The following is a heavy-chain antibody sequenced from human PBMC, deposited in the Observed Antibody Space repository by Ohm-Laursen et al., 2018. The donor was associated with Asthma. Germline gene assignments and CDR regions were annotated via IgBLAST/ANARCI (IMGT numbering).Heavy chain of an antibody. J-gene: IGHJ6*02. CDR1: GYTFTSYD. V-gene: IGHV1-8*01. CDR3: AKDRNYDNFYDIDV. Sequence: ASVKVSCKASGYTFTSYDINWVRQATGQGLEWMGWMNPNSGNTGYAQKFQGRVTMTRNTSISTAYMELSSLRAEDTALYYCAKDRNYDNFYDIDVWGQGTTVTVSS. CDR2: MNPNSGNT. D-gene: IGHD3-9*01.